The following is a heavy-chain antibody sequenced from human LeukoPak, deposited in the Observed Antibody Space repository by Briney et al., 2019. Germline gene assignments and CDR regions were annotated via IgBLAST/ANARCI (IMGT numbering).Heavy chain of an antibody. J-gene: IGHJ5*02. D-gene: IGHD4-11*01. CDR2: IYYSGST. CDR3: ARDLRGDYSKSGSWFDP. Sequence: PSQTMSLTCTVSGGSISSGGYYWSWIRQHPGKGLEWIGYIYYSGSTYYNPSLKSRVTISVDTSKNQFSLKLSSVTAADTAVYYCARDLRGDYSKSGSWFDPWGQGTLVTASS. V-gene: IGHV4-31*03. CDR1: GGSISSGGYY.